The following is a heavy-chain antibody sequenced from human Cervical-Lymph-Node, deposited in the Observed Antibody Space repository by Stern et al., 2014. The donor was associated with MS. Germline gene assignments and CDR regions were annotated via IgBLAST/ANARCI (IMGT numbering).Heavy chain of an antibody. CDR1: GYSFTSSW. CDR3: ARHRSYGDYGY. D-gene: IGHD3-10*01. CDR2: IHPGSSDT. V-gene: IGHV5-51*01. J-gene: IGHJ4*02. Sequence: VQLVQSGAEVKKPLESLQISCKGSGYSFTSSWIGWMRQMPGKGLEWMGIIHPGSSDTKYSPSFEGQVTISADKSSTTAYLQWSSLKASDTAMYFCARHRSYGDYGYWGQGTLVIVAS.